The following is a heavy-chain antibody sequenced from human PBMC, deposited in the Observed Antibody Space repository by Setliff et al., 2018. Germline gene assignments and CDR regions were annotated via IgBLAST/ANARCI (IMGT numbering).Heavy chain of an antibody. CDR2: INHSGST. Sequence: SETLSLTCAVYGGSFSGYQWSWIRQPPGKGLEWIGEINHSGSTNYNPSLKGRVSISVEKSKNQFSLKLTSVTAADTAVYYCARAQVVFAISAPVWYFEVWGRGTQVTVSS. D-gene: IGHD2-21*01. CDR1: GGSFSGYQ. J-gene: IGHJ2*01. CDR3: ARAQVVFAISAPVWYFEV. V-gene: IGHV4-34*01.